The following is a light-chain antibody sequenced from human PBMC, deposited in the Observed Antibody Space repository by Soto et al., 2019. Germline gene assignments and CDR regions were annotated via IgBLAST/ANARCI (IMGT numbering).Light chain of an antibody. CDR3: SSYTISGNYV. CDR2: DVT. Sequence: QSVLPQPASVSGSPGQSITISCTGTSSDFGTYNSVSWYQQHPGKAPKVMVYDVTNRPSGVSSRFSGSKSGNTASLTISGLQAEDEADYYCSSYTISGNYVFGPGTKLTVL. CDR1: SSDFGTYNS. J-gene: IGLJ1*01. V-gene: IGLV2-14*01.